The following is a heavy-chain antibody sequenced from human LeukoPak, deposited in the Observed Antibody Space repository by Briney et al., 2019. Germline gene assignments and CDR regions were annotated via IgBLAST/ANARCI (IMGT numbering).Heavy chain of an antibody. CDR2: IRGTTGTP. V-gene: IGHV3-23*01. CDR3: ATKPSHGDRYFDY. D-gene: IGHD4-17*01. Sequence: GGSLRLSCTASGFTFSSYAMSWIRRAPRQGLEWLSAIRGTTGTPSFASPVTGRFTTSRDHSKHTLYPQMNTLRAEDTAVYYCATKPSHGDRYFDYWGQGTLVTVSS. CDR1: GFTFSSYA. J-gene: IGHJ4*02.